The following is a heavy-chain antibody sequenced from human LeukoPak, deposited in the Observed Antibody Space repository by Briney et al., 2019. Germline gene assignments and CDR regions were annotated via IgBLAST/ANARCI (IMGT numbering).Heavy chain of an antibody. CDR3: AKFSTSYHDNSGLEAMDV. V-gene: IGHV3-30*18. CDR1: GFTFSSYG. Sequence: KTGGSLRLSCAASGFTFSSYGMHWVRQAPGKGLEWVAVISYDGSNKYYADSVKGRFTISSDSSKNTLYLLMNSLRAEDTAVYYCAKFSTSYHDNSGLEAMDVWGKGTTVTISS. J-gene: IGHJ6*03. D-gene: IGHD3-22*01. CDR2: ISYDGSNK.